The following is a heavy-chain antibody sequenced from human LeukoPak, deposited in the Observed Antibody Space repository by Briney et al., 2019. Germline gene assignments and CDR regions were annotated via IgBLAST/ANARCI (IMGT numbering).Heavy chain of an antibody. CDR1: GFTFSNAW. Sequence: GGSLRLSCAASGFTFSNAWMSWVRQAPGKGPEWVGRIKSKTDGGTTDYAAPVKGRFTISRDDSKNTLYLQMNSLKTEDTAVYYCTTSRYGSGSYYVYFDYWGQGTLVTVSS. D-gene: IGHD3-10*01. CDR3: TTSRYGSGSYYVYFDY. V-gene: IGHV3-15*01. J-gene: IGHJ4*02. CDR2: IKSKTDGGTT.